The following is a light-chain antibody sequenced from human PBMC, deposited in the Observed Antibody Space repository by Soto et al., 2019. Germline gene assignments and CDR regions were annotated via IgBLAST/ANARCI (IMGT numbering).Light chain of an antibody. CDR2: DAS. V-gene: IGKV3-11*01. J-gene: IGKJ5*01. CDR1: QSVSSY. CDR3: QQRSNWPPRLT. Sequence: EIVLTQSPATLSLSPGERATLSCRASQSVSSYLAWYQQKPGQAPRLLIYDASNRATGIPARFSGSGSGTDFPLTISRLEPADFAVYYCQQRSNWPPRLTFGQGTRLEIK.